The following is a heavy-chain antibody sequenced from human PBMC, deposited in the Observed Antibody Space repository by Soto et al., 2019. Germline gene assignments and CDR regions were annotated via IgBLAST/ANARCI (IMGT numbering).Heavy chain of an antibody. V-gene: IGHV3-30-3*01. CDR1: GFTFSSYA. CDR3: ARELGGYSYGYYDY. J-gene: IGHJ4*02. CDR2: IPYDGSNK. Sequence: GGSLRLSCAASGFTFSSYAMHWVRQAPGKGLEWVAVIPYDGSNKYYADSVKGRFTISRDNSKNTLYLQMNSLRAEDTAVYYCARELGGYSYGYYDYWGQGTLVTVSS. D-gene: IGHD5-18*01.